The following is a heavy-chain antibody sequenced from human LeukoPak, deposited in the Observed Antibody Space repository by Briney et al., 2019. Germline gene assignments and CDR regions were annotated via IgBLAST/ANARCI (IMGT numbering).Heavy chain of an antibody. CDR2: IHPGGTL. Sequence: PSETLSLTCTVSGASFSSGDQYWNWIRQSPGRGLEWIGSIHPGGTLYNNPSLESRVTISIDTSKNQFSLNLNSVTAADTAVYFCSRGLDSRKLGYWGQGTLVTVSS. J-gene: IGHJ4*02. CDR1: GASFSSGDQY. V-gene: IGHV4-31*03. CDR3: SRGLDSRKLGY. D-gene: IGHD3-22*01.